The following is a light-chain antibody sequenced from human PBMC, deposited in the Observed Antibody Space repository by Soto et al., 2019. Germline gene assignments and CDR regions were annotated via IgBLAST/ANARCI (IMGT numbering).Light chain of an antibody. CDR2: DAS. V-gene: IGKV3-20*01. Sequence: ESVLTQSPSPLSLSPGERATLSCRASQSVSNNYLAWYQQKPGQAPRLLIYDASSRATGIPDRFSGGGSGTDFTLTISRLEPEDFAVYYCQQFSSYPLTFGGGTKVEIK. CDR1: QSVSNNY. J-gene: IGKJ4*01. CDR3: QQFSSYPLT.